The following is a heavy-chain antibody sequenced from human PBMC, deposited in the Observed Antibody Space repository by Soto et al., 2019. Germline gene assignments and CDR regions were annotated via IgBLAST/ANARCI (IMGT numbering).Heavy chain of an antibody. CDR1: GFRFSDYS. CDR2: ISSSSFNI. D-gene: IGHD3-3*01. V-gene: IGHV3-48*01. J-gene: IGHJ4*02. Sequence: EVHLVESGGRLVQPGGSLRLSCAASGFRFSDYSMNWVRQAPGRGLEWVSYISSSSFNIHYADSVEGRFAISRDNAKNSLYLQMNSLIVEDTAVYYCARDYNDFWSCHFDYWGQGALVTVSS. CDR3: ARDYNDFWSCHFDY.